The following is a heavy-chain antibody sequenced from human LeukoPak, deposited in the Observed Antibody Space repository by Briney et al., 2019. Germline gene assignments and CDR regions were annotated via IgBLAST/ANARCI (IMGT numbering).Heavy chain of an antibody. J-gene: IGHJ5*02. D-gene: IGHD5-18*01. CDR2: IYYSGST. CDR3: ARDHGYSYGFGWFDP. Sequence: SGTLSLTCTVSGGSISSGDYYWSWIRKPPGKGLEWIGYIYYSGSTYYNPSLKSRVTISVDTSKNQFSLKLSSVTAADTAVYYCARDHGYSYGFGWFDPWGQGTLVTVSS. CDR1: GGSISSGDYY. V-gene: IGHV4-30-4*01.